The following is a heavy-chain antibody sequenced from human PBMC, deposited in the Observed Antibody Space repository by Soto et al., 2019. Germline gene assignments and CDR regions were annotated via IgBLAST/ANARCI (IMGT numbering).Heavy chain of an antibody. CDR1: GFIVSKYS. J-gene: IGHJ6*02. D-gene: IGHD3-22*01. CDR2: ISSNSVTI. CDR3: AKPITMILYYGMDV. Sequence: GGSLRLXCGASGFIVSKYSMNWVRQAPWRGLEWLSYISSNSVTIYYADSVRGRFTIFRDNSKNTLYLQMNSLRAEDTAVYYCAKPITMILYYGMDVWGQGTTVTVSS. V-gene: IGHV3-48*01.